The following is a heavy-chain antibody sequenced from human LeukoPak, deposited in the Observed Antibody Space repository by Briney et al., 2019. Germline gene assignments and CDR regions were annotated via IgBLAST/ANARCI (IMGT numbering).Heavy chain of an antibody. Sequence: PGGSLRLSCAASGFTFSSYGMHWVRQAPGKGLEWVAATWYDGSNKYYADSVKGRFTISRDNAKNSLYLQMNSLRAEDTAVYYCARDRGSSWYGGYYWGQGTLVTVSS. CDR1: GFTFSSYG. V-gene: IGHV3-33*01. CDR3: ARDRGSSWYGGYY. J-gene: IGHJ4*02. D-gene: IGHD6-13*01. CDR2: TWYDGSNK.